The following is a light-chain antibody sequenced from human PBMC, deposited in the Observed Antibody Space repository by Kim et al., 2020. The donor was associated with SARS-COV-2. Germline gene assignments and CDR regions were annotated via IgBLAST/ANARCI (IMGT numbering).Light chain of an antibody. Sequence: GQSITISCTGTSSAVGGFNYVSWYQQHPGKAPKLMIYDVTKRPSGVSNRFSGSKSGNTASLTISGLQAEDEADYFCASYTSSSTFVFGTGTKVTVL. CDR3: ASYTSSSTFV. CDR1: SSAVGGFNY. V-gene: IGLV2-14*04. CDR2: DVT. J-gene: IGLJ1*01.